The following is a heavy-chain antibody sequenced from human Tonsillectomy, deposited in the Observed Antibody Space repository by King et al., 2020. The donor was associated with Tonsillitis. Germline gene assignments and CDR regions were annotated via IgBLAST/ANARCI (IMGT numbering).Heavy chain of an antibody. D-gene: IGHD2-2*01. CDR3: AKENARGSPRPFDY. CDR2: IVGDGVNT. V-gene: IGHV3-23*04. CDR1: GFTFSTYA. Sequence: VQLVESGGGLVQPGGSLILSCSASGFTFSTYAMSCVRQAPGKGLEWVSAIVGDGVNTYFADSVKGRFTISRDNSKNTLYLQMNSLRVEDTAIYYCAKENARGSPRPFDYWGQGTLVTVSS. J-gene: IGHJ4*02.